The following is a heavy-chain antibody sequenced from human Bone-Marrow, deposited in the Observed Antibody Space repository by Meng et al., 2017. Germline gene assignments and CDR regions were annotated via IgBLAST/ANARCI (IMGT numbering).Heavy chain of an antibody. Sequence: GESLKISCAASGFTFSGSAMHWVRQASGKGLEWVGRIRSKANSYATAYAASVKGRFTISRDDSKNTAYLQMNSLKTEDTAVYYCTRHSNSLTFYDYWGQGTLVTVSS. J-gene: IGHJ4*02. CDR3: TRHSNSLTFYDY. CDR1: GFTFSGSA. CDR2: IRSKANSYAT. D-gene: IGHD6-6*01. V-gene: IGHV3-73*01.